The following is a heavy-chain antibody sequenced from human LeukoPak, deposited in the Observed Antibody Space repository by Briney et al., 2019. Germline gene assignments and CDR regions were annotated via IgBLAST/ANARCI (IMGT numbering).Heavy chain of an antibody. V-gene: IGHV1-3*01. CDR3: AKEGDYYDTSSYYCDY. D-gene: IGHD3-22*01. Sequence: ASVKVSCNASGYTFTSYAMHWVRQAPGQRLERMGGQTAGNGNTKYSQEVQHRLTITRDTSASTAYMELSSLRSEDTAVYYCAKEGDYYDTSSYYCDYWGQGTLDTVS. J-gene: IGHJ4*02. CDR1: GYTFTSYA. CDR2: QTAGNGNT.